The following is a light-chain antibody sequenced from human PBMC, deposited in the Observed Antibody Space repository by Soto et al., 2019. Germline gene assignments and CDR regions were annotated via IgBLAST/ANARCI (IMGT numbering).Light chain of an antibody. CDR1: QSISSY. Sequence: DIQMTQSPSSLSASVGDRVTITCRASQSISSYLNWYQQKPGKAPKFLIYAASSLQSGVPSRFSGSGSGTDFTLTISSLQPEDFATYYCQQSYSRPITFGQGTQLEIK. CDR2: AAS. J-gene: IGKJ5*01. CDR3: QQSYSRPIT. V-gene: IGKV1-39*01.